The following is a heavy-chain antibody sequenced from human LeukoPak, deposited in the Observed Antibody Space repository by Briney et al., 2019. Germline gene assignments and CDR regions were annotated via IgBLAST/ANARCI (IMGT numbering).Heavy chain of an antibody. CDR3: ARGGYDILTGYYTRGYFDY. V-gene: IGHV1-2*06. J-gene: IGHJ4*02. Sequence: ASVKVSCKASGYTFTSYYMHWVRQAPGQGLEWMGRINPNSGGTNYAQKFQGRVTMTRDTSISTAYMELSRLRSDDTAVYYCARGGYDILTGYYTRGYFDYWGQGTLVTVSS. CDR2: INPNSGGT. D-gene: IGHD3-9*01. CDR1: GYTFTSYY.